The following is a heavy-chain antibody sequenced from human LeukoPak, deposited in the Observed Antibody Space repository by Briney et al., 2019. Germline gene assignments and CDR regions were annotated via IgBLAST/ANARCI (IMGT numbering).Heavy chain of an antibody. CDR2: ISYDGSNK. CDR3: ASDYGSGSYLDY. Sequence: PGGSLRLSCAASGFTFSSYAMHWVRQAPGKGLEWVAVISYDGSNKYYADSVKGRFTISRDNSKNTLYLQMNSLRAEDTAVYYCASDYGSGSYLDYRGQGTLVTVSS. V-gene: IGHV3-30-3*01. D-gene: IGHD3-10*01. J-gene: IGHJ4*02. CDR1: GFTFSSYA.